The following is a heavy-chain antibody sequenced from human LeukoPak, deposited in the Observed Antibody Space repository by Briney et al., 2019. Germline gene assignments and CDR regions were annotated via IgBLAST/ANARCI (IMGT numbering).Heavy chain of an antibody. CDR3: ARDWSVGGELLFGEFDY. V-gene: IGHV1-18*01. J-gene: IGHJ4*02. Sequence: ASVTVSCKASGYTFTSYGISWVRQAPGQGLEWMGWISAYNGNTNYAQTLHGTVTMPTDTSTSTAYMELRSLRSDDTAVYYCARDWSVGGELLFGEFDYWGQGTLVTVSS. CDR2: ISAYNGNT. D-gene: IGHD1-26*01. CDR1: GYTFTSYG.